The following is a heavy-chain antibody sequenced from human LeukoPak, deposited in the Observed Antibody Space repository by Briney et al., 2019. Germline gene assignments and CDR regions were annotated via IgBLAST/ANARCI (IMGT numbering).Heavy chain of an antibody. D-gene: IGHD2-8*01. CDR2: VKHDGDT. V-gene: IGHV4-34*01. CDR1: GASFNTYY. CDR3: ARGPVALPNDRLSLFFDF. J-gene: IGHJ5*01. Sequence: PSETLSLTCAVYGASFNTYYWPWIRQSPAKGLEWIGEVKHDGDTNVNPSLRSRVVMSVDASKNQFSLKMTSVTAADTAIYFCARGPVALPNDRLSLFFDFWGQGTLVTVSS.